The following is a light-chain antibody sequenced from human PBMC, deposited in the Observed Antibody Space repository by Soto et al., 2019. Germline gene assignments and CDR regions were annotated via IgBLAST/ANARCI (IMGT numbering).Light chain of an antibody. CDR3: QQYDNWPWK. CDR2: GAS. J-gene: IGKJ1*01. Sequence: EIAMTQSPATMSVSPRGRATLSCRASQSISDTLAWYQQKPGQAPRLLIYGASTRATGFPARFSGSGSGTDFTLTISSLQSEDFAVYYCQQYDNWPWKFGQGTKV. CDR1: QSISDT. V-gene: IGKV3-15*01.